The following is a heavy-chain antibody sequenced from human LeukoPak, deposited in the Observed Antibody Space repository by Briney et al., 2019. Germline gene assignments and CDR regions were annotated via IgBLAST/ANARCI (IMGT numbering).Heavy chain of an antibody. Sequence: GGSLRLSCAASGFTFSSYSMNWVRQAPGKGLEWVSSISSSSSYIYYADSVKGRFTISRDNAKNSLYLQMNSLRSDDTAVYYCAREGEQWPRYIDYWGQGTLVTVSS. CDR1: GFTFSSYS. J-gene: IGHJ4*02. CDR2: ISSSSSYI. V-gene: IGHV3-21*04. CDR3: AREGEQWPRYIDY. D-gene: IGHD6-19*01.